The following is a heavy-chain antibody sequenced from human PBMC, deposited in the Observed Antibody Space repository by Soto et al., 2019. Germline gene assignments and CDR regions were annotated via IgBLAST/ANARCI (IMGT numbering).Heavy chain of an antibody. Sequence: PSETLSLTCTVSGGSISSYYWSWIRQPPGKGLEWIGYIYYSGSTNYNPSLKSRVTISVDTSKNQFSLKLSSVTAADTAVYYCAREVSLGEYSSSWPNWFDPWGQGTLVTVSS. CDR1: GGSISSYY. CDR2: IYYSGST. J-gene: IGHJ5*02. CDR3: AREVSLGEYSSSWPNWFDP. V-gene: IGHV4-59*01. D-gene: IGHD6-13*01.